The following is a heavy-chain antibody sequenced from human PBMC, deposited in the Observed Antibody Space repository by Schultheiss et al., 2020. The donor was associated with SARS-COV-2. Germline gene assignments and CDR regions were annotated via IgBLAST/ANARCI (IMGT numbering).Heavy chain of an antibody. D-gene: IGHD2-2*01. CDR1: GGSFSGYY. J-gene: IGHJ6*02. CDR3: ARFPDYLYCSSTSCYGNYYYGMDV. Sequence: GSLRLSCAVYGGSFSGYYWSWIRQPPGKGLEWIGEINHSGSTNYNPSLKSRVTISVDTSKNQFSLKLSSVTAADTAVYYCARFPDYLYCSSTSCYGNYYYGMDVWGQGTTVTVSS. CDR2: INHSGST. V-gene: IGHV4-34*01.